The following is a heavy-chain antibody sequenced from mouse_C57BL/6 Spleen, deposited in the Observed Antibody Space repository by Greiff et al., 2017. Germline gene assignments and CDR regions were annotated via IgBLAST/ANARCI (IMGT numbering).Heavy chain of an antibody. J-gene: IGHJ1*03. CDR1: GFTFSSYA. CDR3: ARDRDSDGNYGYWYFDV. V-gene: IGHV5-4*01. Sequence: EVKLLESGGGLVKPGGSLKLSCAASGFTFSSYAMSWVRQTPEQRLEWVATISDGGSYTYYPDNVKGRFTISRDNAKNNLYLQMSHLKSEDTAMYYCARDRDSDGNYGYWYFDVWGTGTTVTVSS. D-gene: IGHD2-1*01. CDR2: ISDGGSYT.